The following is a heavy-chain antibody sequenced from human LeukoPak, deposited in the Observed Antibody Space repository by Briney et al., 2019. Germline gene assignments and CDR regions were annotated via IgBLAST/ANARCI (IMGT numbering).Heavy chain of an antibody. CDR2: IKQDGSEK. V-gene: IGHV3-7*03. J-gene: IGHJ6*03. CDR3: ARSPFPYSSSSHYYMDV. D-gene: IGHD6-6*01. Sequence: PGGSLRLSCAASGFTFSSYWMSWVRQAPGKGLEWVANIKQDGSEKYYVDSVKGRFTISRDNAKNSLYLQMNSLRAEDTAVYYCARSPFPYSSSSHYYMDVWGKGTTVTVSS. CDR1: GFTFSSYW.